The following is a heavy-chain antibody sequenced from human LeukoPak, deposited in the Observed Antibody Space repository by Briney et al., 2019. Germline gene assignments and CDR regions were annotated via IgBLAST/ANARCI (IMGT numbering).Heavy chain of an antibody. CDR2: IYHSGST. CDR1: GGSISSSNW. Sequence: PSGTLSLTCAVSGGSISSSNWWSWVRQPPGKGLEWIGEIYHSGSTNYNPSLKSRVTISVDTSKNQFSLQLSSVTAADTAVYYCANKYCSSTSCAIGLVDCWGQGTLVTVSS. J-gene: IGHJ4*02. D-gene: IGHD2-2*01. V-gene: IGHV4-4*02. CDR3: ANKYCSSTSCAIGLVDC.